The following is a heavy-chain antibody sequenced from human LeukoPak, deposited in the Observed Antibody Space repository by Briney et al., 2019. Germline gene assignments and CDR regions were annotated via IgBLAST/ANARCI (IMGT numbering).Heavy chain of an antibody. J-gene: IGHJ6*03. CDR2: IIPIFGTA. Sequence: ASVKVSCKASGGTFSSYAISWVRQAPGQGLEWMGGIIPIFGTANYAQKFQGRVTITTDESTSTAYMELSSLRSEDTAVYYCARVANDTAMVYRYYYMDVWGKGTTVTVSS. V-gene: IGHV1-69*05. D-gene: IGHD5-18*01. CDR3: ARVANDTAMVYRYYYMDV. CDR1: GGTFSSYA.